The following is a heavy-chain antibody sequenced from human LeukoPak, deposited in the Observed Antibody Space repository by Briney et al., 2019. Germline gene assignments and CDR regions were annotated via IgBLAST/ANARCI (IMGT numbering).Heavy chain of an antibody. D-gene: IGHD5-18*01. V-gene: IGHV4-39*07. CDR1: GASMSNYY. CDR3: ARAGGYGLIDY. J-gene: IGHJ4*02. Sequence: KSXETLSLTCNVSGASMSNYYWVWVRQPPGKGLEWIGSIYNSGTTYIGSTYYNPSLKSRVTISLDPSKNQFSLKVGSMTAADTAVYYCARAGGYGLIDYWGQGTMVTVSS. CDR2: IYNSGTTYIGST.